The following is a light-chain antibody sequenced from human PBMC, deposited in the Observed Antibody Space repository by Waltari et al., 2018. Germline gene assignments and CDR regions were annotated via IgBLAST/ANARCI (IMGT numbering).Light chain of an antibody. CDR2: DAS. Sequence: EIVLTQSPATLSLSPGERATLSCRASQSVSSYLTWYQRKPCQAPRLLIYDASNRATGIPARFSGSGSGTDFTLTISSLEPEDFAVYYCQQRSNWQFTFGPGTKVDIK. V-gene: IGKV3-11*01. CDR1: QSVSSY. CDR3: QQRSNWQFT. J-gene: IGKJ3*01.